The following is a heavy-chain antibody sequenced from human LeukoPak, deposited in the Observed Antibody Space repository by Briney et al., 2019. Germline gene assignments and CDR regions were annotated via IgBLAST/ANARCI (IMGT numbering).Heavy chain of an antibody. D-gene: IGHD2-2*01. Sequence: ASVKVSCKASGYAFSNSGISWVRQGPGQRLEWMGWITPNNGYAHYAQSLQGRVTMTTDTFTSTAYMELRSLRSDDTAVYYCARNKSTTLGDYWGQGTLVTVSS. CDR3: ARNKSTTLGDY. CDR2: ITPNNGYA. V-gene: IGHV1-18*01. CDR1: GYAFSNSG. J-gene: IGHJ4*02.